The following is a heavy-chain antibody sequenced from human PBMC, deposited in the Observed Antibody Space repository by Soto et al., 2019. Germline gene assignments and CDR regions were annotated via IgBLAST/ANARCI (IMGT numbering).Heavy chain of an antibody. V-gene: IGHV1-18*01. J-gene: IGHJ6*02. D-gene: IGHD6-6*01. Sequence: QVQLVQSGAEVKKPGASVRVSCKASGSTFTTSGISWVRQAPGQGLEWMGWISVYNGNTNYAQNLQGRVTVTTYTSPSTAFMELRSLTSDDTAIYYCARVPRTSRHSSDYYYYGMDVWGQGTTVTVSS. CDR3: ARVPRTSRHSSDYYYYGMDV. CDR2: ISVYNGNT. CDR1: GSTFTTSG.